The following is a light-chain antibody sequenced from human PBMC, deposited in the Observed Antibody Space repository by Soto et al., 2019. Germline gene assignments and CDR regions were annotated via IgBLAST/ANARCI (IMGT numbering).Light chain of an antibody. V-gene: IGKV3-11*01. CDR3: QQYSTYPLT. CDR1: QTVTKY. CDR2: DTS. Sequence: PGERATLSCRASQTVTKYLAWYQQKPGQAPRLLIYDTSNRATGIPARFSGSGSGTDFTLTISGLQPDDFATYFCQQYSTYPLTFGPGTKVDVK. J-gene: IGKJ3*01.